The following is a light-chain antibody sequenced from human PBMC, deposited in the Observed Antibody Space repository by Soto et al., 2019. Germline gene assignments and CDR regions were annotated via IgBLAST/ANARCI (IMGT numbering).Light chain of an antibody. CDR1: QSVSSN. CDR3: QQYNNWRT. CDR2: GAS. Sequence: EIVMTQSPATLSVLPGERATLSCRASQSVSSNLAWYQQKPGQAPRLLIYGASTRATGIPSRLSGSGSGTEFTLTISSLQSEDFAVYYCQQYNNWRTFGQGTKVDI. V-gene: IGKV3-15*01. J-gene: IGKJ1*01.